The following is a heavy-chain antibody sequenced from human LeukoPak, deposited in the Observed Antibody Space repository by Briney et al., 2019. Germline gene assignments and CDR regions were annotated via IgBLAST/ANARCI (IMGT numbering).Heavy chain of an antibody. CDR3: ARGSGVVVPAALGYYYYGMDV. Sequence: ASVKVSCKASGRTFSSYAISWVRQAPGQGLEWMGGIIPIFGTANYAQKFQGRVTITADESTSTAYMELSSLRSEDTAVYYCARGSGVVVPAALGYYYYGMDVWGKGTTVTVSS. J-gene: IGHJ6*04. V-gene: IGHV1-69*13. CDR1: GRTFSSYA. CDR2: IIPIFGTA. D-gene: IGHD2-2*01.